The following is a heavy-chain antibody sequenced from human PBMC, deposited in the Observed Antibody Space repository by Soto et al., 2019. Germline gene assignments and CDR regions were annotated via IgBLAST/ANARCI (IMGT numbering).Heavy chain of an antibody. V-gene: IGHV5-10-1*01. CDR3: ARESGSSSSEFGWFDP. J-gene: IGHJ5*02. D-gene: IGHD6-6*01. CDR2: IDPSDSYT. CDR1: GYSFTSYW. Sequence: GGSLRLSCKGSGYSFTSYWISWVRQMPGKGLEWMGRIDPSDSYTNYSPSFQGHVTISADKSISTAYLQWSSLKASDTAMYYCARESGSSSSEFGWFDPWGQGTLVTVSS.